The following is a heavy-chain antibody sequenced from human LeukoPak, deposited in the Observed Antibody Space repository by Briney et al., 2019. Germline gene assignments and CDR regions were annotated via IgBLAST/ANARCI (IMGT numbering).Heavy chain of an antibody. V-gene: IGHV3-21*01. CDR2: ISSSSSYI. CDR3: ARAGITMVRGVITRKGNWFDP. Sequence: GGSLRLSCAASGFTFSSYSMNWVRQAPRKGLEWVSSISSSSSYIYYADSVKGRFTISRDNAKNSLYLQMNSLRAEDTAVYYCARAGITMVRGVITRKGNWFDPWGQGTLVTVSS. J-gene: IGHJ5*02. D-gene: IGHD3-10*01. CDR1: GFTFSSYS.